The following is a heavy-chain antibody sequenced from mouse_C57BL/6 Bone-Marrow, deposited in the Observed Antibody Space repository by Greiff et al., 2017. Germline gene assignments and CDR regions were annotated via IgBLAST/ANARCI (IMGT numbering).Heavy chain of an antibody. J-gene: IGHJ1*03. CDR1: GFNIKDDY. D-gene: IGHD1-1*01. CDR3: ARRGRSHLYFDV. V-gene: IGHV14-4*01. Sequence: VQLQQSGAELVRPGASVKLSCTASGFNIKDDYMHWVKQRPEQGLEWIGWIDPENGDTEYASKFQGKATITADTSSNTAYLQLSSLTSEDTAIYYCARRGRSHLYFDVWGTGTTVTVSS. CDR2: IDPENGDT.